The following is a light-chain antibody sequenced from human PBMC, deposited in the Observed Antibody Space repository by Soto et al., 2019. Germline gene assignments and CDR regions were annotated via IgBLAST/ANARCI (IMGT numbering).Light chain of an antibody. CDR3: SSYTSSSPLYV. J-gene: IGLJ1*01. V-gene: IGLV2-14*01. CDR1: SSDVGGYNY. Sequence: QSALTQPASVSGSPGQSITISCTGTSSDVGGYNYVSWYQQHPGKAPKLMIYDVSNRPSGVSNRFSGSKSGNTASLTISGLQAEDGADYYCSSYTSSSPLYVFGTGTKVTVL. CDR2: DVS.